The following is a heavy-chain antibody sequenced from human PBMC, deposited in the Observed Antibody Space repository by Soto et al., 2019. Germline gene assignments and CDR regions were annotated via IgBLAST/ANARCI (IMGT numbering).Heavy chain of an antibody. Sequence: GGSLRLSCAASGFTFSSYAMSWVRQAPGKGLEWVSAISGSGGSTYYADSVKGRFTTSRDNSKNTLYLQMNSLRAEDTAVYYCAKDVSYGFNYYGMDVWGQGTTVTVSS. CDR3: AKDVSYGFNYYGMDV. V-gene: IGHV3-23*01. CDR2: ISGSGGST. CDR1: GFTFSSYA. D-gene: IGHD5-18*01. J-gene: IGHJ6*02.